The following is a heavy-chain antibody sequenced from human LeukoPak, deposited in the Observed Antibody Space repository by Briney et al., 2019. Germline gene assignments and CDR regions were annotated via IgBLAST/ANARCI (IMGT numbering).Heavy chain of an antibody. Sequence: PSETLSLTCTVSGGSISTYYWSWVRQPPGKGLEWIGYIYYSGSTNYNPSLKSRVTISVDTSKNQFSLKLSTVTAADTAVYYCAKGQRSYFREVDDWGQGTLVTVSS. CDR1: GGSISTYY. D-gene: IGHD1-26*01. CDR3: AKGQRSYFREVDD. J-gene: IGHJ4*02. V-gene: IGHV4-59*01. CDR2: IYYSGST.